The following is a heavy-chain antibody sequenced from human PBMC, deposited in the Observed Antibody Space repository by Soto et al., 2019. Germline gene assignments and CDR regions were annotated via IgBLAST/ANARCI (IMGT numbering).Heavy chain of an antibody. D-gene: IGHD3-3*01. J-gene: IGHJ6*02. V-gene: IGHV1-18*01. Sequence: ASVKVSCKASGYTFTSYGISWVRQAPGQGLEWMGWISAYNGNTNYAQKLQGRVTMTTDTSTSTAYMELRSLRSDDTAVYYSARDKGEYYDFWSGYRAPHYYYYGMDVWGQGTTVTVSS. CDR3: ARDKGEYYDFWSGYRAPHYYYYGMDV. CDR1: GYTFTSYG. CDR2: ISAYNGNT.